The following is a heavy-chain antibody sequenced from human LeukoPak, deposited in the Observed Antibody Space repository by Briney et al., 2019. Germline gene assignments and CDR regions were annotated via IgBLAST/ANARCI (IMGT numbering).Heavy chain of an antibody. D-gene: IGHD6-19*01. V-gene: IGHV4-34*01. CDR1: GGSFSGYY. CDR2: INHSGST. Sequence: SETLSLTCAVYGGSFSGYYWSWIRQPPGKGLEWIGEINHSGSTSYNPSLKSRVTISVDTSKNQFSLKLCSVTAADTAVYYCARVSGWHQRLGAFDIWGQGTMVTVSS. CDR3: ARVSGWHQRLGAFDI. J-gene: IGHJ3*02.